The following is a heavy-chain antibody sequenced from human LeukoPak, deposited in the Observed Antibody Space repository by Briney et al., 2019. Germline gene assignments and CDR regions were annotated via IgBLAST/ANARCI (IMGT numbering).Heavy chain of an antibody. Sequence: SVKVSCTASGGTFSSYAISWVRQAPGQGLEWMGGIIPIFGTANYAQKFQGRVTITADESTSTAYMQLSSLRSEDTAVYYCARGRRITMVRGVIPDALDIWGQGTMVTVSS. V-gene: IGHV1-69*01. CDR2: IIPIFGTA. CDR3: ARGRRITMVRGVIPDALDI. CDR1: GGTFSSYA. J-gene: IGHJ3*02. D-gene: IGHD3-10*01.